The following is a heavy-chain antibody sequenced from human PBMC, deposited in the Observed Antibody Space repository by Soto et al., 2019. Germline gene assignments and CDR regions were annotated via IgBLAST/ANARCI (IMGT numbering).Heavy chain of an antibody. Sequence: PSETLSLTCTVSGDSVTSVSDYWSWIRQPPGKGLEWIGYIYYSGSADYNPSLGSRVTISIDTSKNQFSLKLTSVTAADTAVYYCERGVGFGYYYYHMDLWGQGTTVTVYS. CDR3: ERGVGFGYYYYHMDL. CDR1: GDSVTSVSDY. J-gene: IGHJ6*02. V-gene: IGHV4-61*01. CDR2: IYYSGSA. D-gene: IGHD3-10*01.